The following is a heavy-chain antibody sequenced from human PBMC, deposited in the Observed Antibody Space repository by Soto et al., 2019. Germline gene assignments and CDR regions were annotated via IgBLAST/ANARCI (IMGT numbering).Heavy chain of an antibody. Sequence: PSETLSLTCTVSGGSISSYYWSWIRQPPGKGLEWIGYIYYSGSTNYNPSLKSRVTISVDTSKNQFSLKLSSVTAADTAVYYCARADIVVVVAATPPWYYFDYWGQGTLVTVSS. CDR3: ARADIVVVVAATPPWYYFDY. V-gene: IGHV4-59*01. D-gene: IGHD2-15*01. CDR2: IYYSGST. J-gene: IGHJ4*02. CDR1: GGSISSYY.